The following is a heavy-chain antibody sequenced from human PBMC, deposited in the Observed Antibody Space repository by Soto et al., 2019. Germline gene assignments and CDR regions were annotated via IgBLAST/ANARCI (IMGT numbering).Heavy chain of an antibody. V-gene: IGHV3-30*04. CDR3: ASGDFWSGYSSETPDNDS. CDR2: ISYDGKIK. J-gene: IGHJ4*02. Sequence: GGSLRLSCAASGFTFSIYAMQWVRQAPGKGLEWVAGISYDGKIKSYPDSVKGRFTISRDSSKNTVYLQMDSLRPEDTAVYYCASGDFWSGYSSETPDNDSWGQGTLVTVSS. CDR1: GFTFSIYA. D-gene: IGHD3-3*01.